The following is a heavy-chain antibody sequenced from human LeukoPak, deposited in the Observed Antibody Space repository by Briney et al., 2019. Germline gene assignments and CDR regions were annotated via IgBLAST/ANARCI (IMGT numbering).Heavy chain of an antibody. CDR2: INHSGST. Sequence: PLETLSLTCAVYGGSFSGYYWSWIRQPPGKGLEWIGVINHSGSTNYNPSLKSRVTISVDTSKNQFSLKLSSVTAADTAVYYCAIFPHRDYYYYYGMDVWGKGTTVTVSS. CDR3: AIFPHRDYYYYYGMDV. V-gene: IGHV4-34*01. CDR1: GGSFSGYY. J-gene: IGHJ6*04. D-gene: IGHD2-21*01.